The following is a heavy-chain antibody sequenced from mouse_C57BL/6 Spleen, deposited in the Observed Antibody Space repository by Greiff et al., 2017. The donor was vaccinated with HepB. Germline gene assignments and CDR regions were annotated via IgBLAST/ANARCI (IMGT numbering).Heavy chain of an antibody. CDR3: TRRNPIYDGYYDAIDY. Sequence: EVQVVESGEGLVKPGGSLKLSCAASGFTFSSYAMSWVRQTPEKRLEWVAYISSGGDYIYYADTVKGRFTISRDNARNTLYLQMSSLKSEDTAMYYCTRRNPIYDGYYDAIDYWGQGTSVTVSS. CDR1: GFTFSSYA. CDR2: ISSGGDYI. J-gene: IGHJ4*01. V-gene: IGHV5-9-1*02. D-gene: IGHD2-3*01.